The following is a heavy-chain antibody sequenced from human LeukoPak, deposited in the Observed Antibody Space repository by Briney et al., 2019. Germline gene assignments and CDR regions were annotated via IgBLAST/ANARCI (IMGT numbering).Heavy chain of an antibody. CDR2: IYSGGST. CDR1: GFTVSSNY. Sequence: PGGSLRLSCAASGFTVSSNYMSWVRQAPGKGLGWVSVIYSGGSTYYADSVKGRFTISRDNSKNTLYPQMNSLRAEDTAVYYCARGPLAVAGNDYWGQGTLVTVSS. V-gene: IGHV3-66*01. D-gene: IGHD6-19*01. CDR3: ARGPLAVAGNDY. J-gene: IGHJ4*02.